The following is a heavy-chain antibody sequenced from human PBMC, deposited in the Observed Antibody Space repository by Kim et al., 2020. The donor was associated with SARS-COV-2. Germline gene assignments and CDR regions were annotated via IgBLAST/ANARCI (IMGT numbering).Heavy chain of an antibody. CDR2: INPTTGGT. D-gene: IGHD3-9*01. Sequence: ASVKVSCKTSGYTFSDYFLHWVRLAPGQGLQWVGRINPTTGGTIYAQSFQGRVSMTADTSITTVLMELSSLKSDDTATYFCARPRWDDIVTGEGAEYF. V-gene: IGHV1-2*06. CDR3: ARPRWDDIVTGEGAEYF. CDR1: GYTFSDYF. J-gene: IGHJ1*01.